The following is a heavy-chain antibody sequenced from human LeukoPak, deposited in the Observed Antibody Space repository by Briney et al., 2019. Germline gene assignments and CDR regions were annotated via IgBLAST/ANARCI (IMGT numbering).Heavy chain of an antibody. V-gene: IGHV3-23*01. CDR3: AKGLDSSNWFVDY. J-gene: IGHJ4*02. Sequence: GGSLRLSCAASGFTFSSYVMTWVRQAPGKGLEWVSSIIDSGDGTFYADSVRGRFTISRDNSKNTLYLQMSSLRAEDTALYYCAKGLDSSNWFVDYWGQGTLVTVSS. CDR2: IIDSGDGT. CDR1: GFTFSSYV. D-gene: IGHD6-13*01.